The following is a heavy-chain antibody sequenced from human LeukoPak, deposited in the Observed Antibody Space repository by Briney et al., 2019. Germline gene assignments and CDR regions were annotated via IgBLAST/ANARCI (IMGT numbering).Heavy chain of an antibody. D-gene: IGHD2-15*01. J-gene: IGHJ4*02. CDR1: GFTFSSYA. CDR3: AITVLRPNYFDY. Sequence: GGSLRLSCAASGFTFSSYAMHWVRQAPGKGLEWVAVRSYDGSNKYYADSVEGRFTISRDNSKNTLYLQMNSLRAEDTAVYYCAITVLRPNYFDYWGQGTLVTVSS. V-gene: IGHV3-30-3*01. CDR2: RSYDGSNK.